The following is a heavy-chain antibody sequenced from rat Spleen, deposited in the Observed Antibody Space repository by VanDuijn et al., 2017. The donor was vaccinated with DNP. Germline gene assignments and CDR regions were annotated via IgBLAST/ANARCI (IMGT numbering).Heavy chain of an antibody. D-gene: IGHD1-1*01. J-gene: IGHJ2*01. CDR1: GFPFNNYW. CDR2: ITPSGGNT. V-gene: IGHV5-31*01. CDR3: ARAGLSYSGFDY. Sequence: EVQLVESGGDLVQPGRSLKLSCVASGFPFNNYWMIWIRQVPGKGLEWVASITPSGGNTYYYGSVKGRFTVSRDNAKNTLFLQMDSPKSEDTATYYCARAGLSYSGFDYWGQGVVVTVSS.